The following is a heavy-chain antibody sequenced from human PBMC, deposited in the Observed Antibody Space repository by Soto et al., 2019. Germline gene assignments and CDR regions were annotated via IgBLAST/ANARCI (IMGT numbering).Heavy chain of an antibody. V-gene: IGHV1-69*13. J-gene: IGHJ6*02. CDR1: GGTFSTHA. D-gene: IGHD5-12*01. CDR3: ARGGGFLSGYDPRTDYYYYGMDV. CDR2: IIPISGTT. Sequence: SVKVSGKASGGTFSTHAIICVRQAPGHVLEWMGGIIPISGTTYYTQKFQGRVTITADEPTSTAFMELSSLKSEDTAVYYCARGGGFLSGYDPRTDYYYYGMDVWGQGTTVTVSS.